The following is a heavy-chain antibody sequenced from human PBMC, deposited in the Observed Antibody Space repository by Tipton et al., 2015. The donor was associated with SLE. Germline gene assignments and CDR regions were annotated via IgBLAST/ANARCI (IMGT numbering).Heavy chain of an antibody. J-gene: IGHJ4*02. V-gene: IGHV4-61*09. Sequence: TLSLTCTVSGGSISSGSYYWTWIRQPTGKGLEWIGYIYTSGSTNYNPSRKSRVTISVDTSKNQFSLKLSSVTAADTAVYYCARIAAAGYHFDYWRQGTLVTVSS. CDR1: GGSISSGSYY. D-gene: IGHD6-13*01. CDR3: ARIAAAGYHFDY. CDR2: IYTSGST.